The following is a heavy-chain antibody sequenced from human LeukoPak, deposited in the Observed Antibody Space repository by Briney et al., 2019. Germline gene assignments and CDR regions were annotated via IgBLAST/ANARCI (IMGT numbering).Heavy chain of an antibody. CDR1: GFTFSSYS. V-gene: IGHV3-21*01. J-gene: IGHJ4*02. CDR2: ISSSSSYI. CDR3: ASLSGSYHFDY. D-gene: IGHD1-26*01. Sequence: GGSLRLSCAASGFTFSSYSMNWVRQAPGKALERVSSISSSSSYIYYADSVKGRFTISRDNAKNSLYLQMNSLRAEDTAVYYCASLSGSYHFDYWGQGTLVTVSS.